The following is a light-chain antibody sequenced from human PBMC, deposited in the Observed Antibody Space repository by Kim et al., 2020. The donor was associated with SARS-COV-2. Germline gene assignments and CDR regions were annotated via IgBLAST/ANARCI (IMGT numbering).Light chain of an antibody. J-gene: IGLJ1*01. V-gene: IGLV2-11*01. CDR2: DVT. CDR1: SSDVGLYNY. Sequence: QSALTQPPSVSGSPGQSVTISCTGTSSDVGLYNYVSWYQQHPGRAPKLMIYDVTERPSGVPDRFSASKSGNTASLTISGLQAEDEADYYCCSFAGSPPYVFGTGTKVTVL. CDR3: CSFAGSPPYV.